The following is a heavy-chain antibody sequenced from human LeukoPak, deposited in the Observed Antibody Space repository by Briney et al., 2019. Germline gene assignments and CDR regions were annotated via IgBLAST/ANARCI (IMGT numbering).Heavy chain of an antibody. V-gene: IGHV3-23*01. D-gene: IGHD6-13*01. Sequence: GGSLRLSSAASGVTSISYAMSWVGQAPGKGLKWVSAISGSDGSTYTQDSVNGRFTISRDNSKNTLSLQMNSLRAEETAVYYCAKGRIAAAGTRFDPWGQGTLVTVSS. CDR1: GVTSISYA. CDR3: AKGRIAAAGTRFDP. CDR2: ISGSDGST. J-gene: IGHJ5*02.